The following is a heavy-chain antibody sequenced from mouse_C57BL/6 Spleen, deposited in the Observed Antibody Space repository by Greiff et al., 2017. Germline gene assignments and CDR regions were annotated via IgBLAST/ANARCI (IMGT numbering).Heavy chain of an antibody. CDR2: IDPANGNT. J-gene: IGHJ1*03. D-gene: IGHD1-1*02. V-gene: IGHV14-3*01. CDR3: ARPGGSLLGYVDV. CDR1: GFNIKNTY. Sequence: VQLQQSVAELVRPGASVKLSCTASGFNIKNTYMHWVKQRPEQGLEWIGRIDPANGNTKYAPKFKGKATITADTSSNTAYLQRSSLTSEDTTIYYCARPGGSLLGYVDVWGTGTTVTVSS.